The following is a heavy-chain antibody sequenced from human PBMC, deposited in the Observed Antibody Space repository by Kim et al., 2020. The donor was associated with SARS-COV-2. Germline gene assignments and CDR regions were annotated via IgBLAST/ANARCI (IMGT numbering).Heavy chain of an antibody. J-gene: IGHJ3*02. D-gene: IGHD6-19*01. CDR3: AKGSGSGWYGFDI. V-gene: IGHV3-23*01. CDR2: IIVRGGST. Sequence: GGSLRLSCAASGFTFSSYAMNWVRRAPGKGLEWVSVIIVRGGSTYYADSVKGRFTISRDNSKNTLYLQMNSLRAEDTAVYYCAKGSGSGWYGFDIWGQGTMVTVSS. CDR1: GFTFSSYA.